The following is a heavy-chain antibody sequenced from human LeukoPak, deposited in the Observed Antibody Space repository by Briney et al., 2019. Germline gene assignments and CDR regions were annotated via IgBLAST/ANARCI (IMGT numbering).Heavy chain of an antibody. Sequence: GGSLRLSCAASGFTFSDYYMSWIRQAPGKGLEWVSYISSSSSYTNYADSVKGRFTISRDNAKNSLYLQMNSLRAEDTAVYYCARDLWYYGSGSLYYYYGMDVWGKGTTVTVSS. CDR1: GFTFSDYY. V-gene: IGHV3-11*06. D-gene: IGHD3-10*01. CDR3: ARDLWYYGSGSLYYYYGMDV. J-gene: IGHJ6*04. CDR2: ISSSSSYT.